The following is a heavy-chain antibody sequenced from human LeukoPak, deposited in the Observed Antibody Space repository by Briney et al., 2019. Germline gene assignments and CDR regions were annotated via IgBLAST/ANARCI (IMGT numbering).Heavy chain of an antibody. CDR2: IYHSGST. Sequence: PSETLSLTCTVSGGSISRYYWSWIRQPPGQGLEWIGYIYHSGSTNYNPSLKSRVTISVDTSKNQFSLKLSSVTAADTAVYYCARGGAREYYDSSGYYIYWGQGTLVTVSS. D-gene: IGHD3-22*01. CDR1: GGSISRYY. J-gene: IGHJ4*02. CDR3: ARGGAREYYDSSGYYIY. V-gene: IGHV4-59*01.